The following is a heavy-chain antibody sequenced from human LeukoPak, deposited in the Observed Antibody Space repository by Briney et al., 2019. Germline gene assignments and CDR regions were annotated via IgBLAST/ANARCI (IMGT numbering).Heavy chain of an antibody. Sequence: ASVKVSCKASGGTFSSYAISWVRQAPGQGLEWMGRIIPILGIANYAQKFQGRVTITADKSTSTAYMELSSLRSEDTAVYYCARDRAVVVPAALSGGAFVIWGQGTMVTVSS. CDR2: IIPILGIA. CDR3: ARDRAVVVPAALSGGAFVI. D-gene: IGHD2-2*01. V-gene: IGHV1-69*04. CDR1: GGTFSSYA. J-gene: IGHJ3*02.